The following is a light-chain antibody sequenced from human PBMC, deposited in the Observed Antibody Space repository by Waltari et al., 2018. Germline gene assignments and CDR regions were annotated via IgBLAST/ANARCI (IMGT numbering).Light chain of an antibody. CDR2: GAS. J-gene: IGKJ4*01. CDR1: QSVSSSY. CDR3: QQYGSSRLT. V-gene: IGKV3-20*01. Sequence: EIVLTQSPGTLSLSPGERATLSCRASQSVSSSYLACDQQKPGQAPRLLIYGASSRATGIPDRFSGSGSGTDFTLTISRLEPEDFAVYYCQQYGSSRLTFGGGTKVEIK.